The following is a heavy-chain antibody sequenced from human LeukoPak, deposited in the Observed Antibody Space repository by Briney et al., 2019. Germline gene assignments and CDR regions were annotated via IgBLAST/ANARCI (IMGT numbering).Heavy chain of an antibody. V-gene: IGHV1-24*01. CDR1: GYTLTELS. Sequence: ASVKVSCKVSGYTLTELSMHWVRQAPGKGLEWMGGFDPEDGETIYAQKCQGRVTMTEDTSTDTAYMELSSLRSEDTAVYYCAKRLRNHYYDSSGYYYGFGDWGQGTLVTVSS. D-gene: IGHD3-22*01. CDR3: AKRLRNHYYDSSGYYYGFGD. J-gene: IGHJ4*02. CDR2: FDPEDGET.